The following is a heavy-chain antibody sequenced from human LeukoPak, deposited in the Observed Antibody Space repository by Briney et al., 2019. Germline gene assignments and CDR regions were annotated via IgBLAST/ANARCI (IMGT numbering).Heavy chain of an antibody. V-gene: IGHV4-59*01. CDR3: ARVDFWSGQIDYYYYYMDV. CDR2: IYYRGST. J-gene: IGHJ6*03. CDR1: GGSISGYY. Sequence: SETLSLTCTVSGGSISGYYWSWIRQPPGKGLEWIGYIYYRGSTNYNPSLKRRVTISIDTAKNQFSLKLSSVTAADTAVYYCARVDFWSGQIDYYYYYMDVWGKGTTVTVSS. D-gene: IGHD3-3*01.